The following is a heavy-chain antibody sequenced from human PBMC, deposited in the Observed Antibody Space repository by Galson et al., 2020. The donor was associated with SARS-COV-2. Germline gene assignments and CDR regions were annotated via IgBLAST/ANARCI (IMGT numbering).Heavy chain of an antibody. V-gene: IGHV3-30-3*01. D-gene: IGHD6-19*01. J-gene: IGHJ3*02. CDR3: ARDNDVGIAVAGTSGAFDI. CDR1: GFTFSSYA. CDR2: ISYDGSNK. Sequence: GGSLRLSCAASGFTFSSYAMHWVRQAPGKGLEWVAVISYDGSNKYYADSVKGRFTISRDNSKNTLYLQMNSLRAEDTAVYYCARDNDVGIAVAGTSGAFDIWGQGTMVTVSS.